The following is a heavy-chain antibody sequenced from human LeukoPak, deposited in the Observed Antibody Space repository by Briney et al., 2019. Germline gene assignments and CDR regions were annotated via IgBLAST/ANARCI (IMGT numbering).Heavy chain of an antibody. J-gene: IGHJ4*02. CDR3: ARAYCSSTRCSYYFDS. D-gene: IGHD2-2*01. Sequence: GGSLRLSCAASGFTFDSYGMNWVRQAPGKGRGWVSSISSSSTYIYYADSVKGRFTISRDNAKNSLYLQMNSLRAEDAAVYYCARAYCSSTRCSYYFDSWGQGTLVTVSS. CDR1: GFTFDSYG. CDR2: ISSSSTYI. V-gene: IGHV3-21*01.